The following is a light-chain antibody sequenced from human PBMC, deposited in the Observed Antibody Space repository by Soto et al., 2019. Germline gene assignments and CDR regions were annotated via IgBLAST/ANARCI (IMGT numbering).Light chain of an antibody. V-gene: IGKV4-1*01. CDR3: QQYYSSPFT. CDR2: WAS. Sequence: DIVITQSTDSLALSLGETATINCKSSRSVLSSSNNKNFLAWYQQKPGQPPRLLIYWASTRESGVPDRFSGSGSGTDFTLTISSLQAEDVAVYYCQQYYSSPFTFGPGTKVDI. CDR1: RSVLSSSNNKNF. J-gene: IGKJ3*01.